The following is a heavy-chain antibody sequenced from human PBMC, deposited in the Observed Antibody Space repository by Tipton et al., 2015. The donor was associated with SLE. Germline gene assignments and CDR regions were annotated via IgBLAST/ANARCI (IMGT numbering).Heavy chain of an antibody. CDR1: GYTFTSYY. Sequence: QSGPEVKKPGASVKVSCKASGYTFTSYYMHWVRQAPGQGLEWMGIINPSGGSTSYAQKFQGRVTMTRDTSTSTVYMELSSLRSEDTAVYYCARDLYYYGSGSYPSGYWGQGTLVTVSS. CDR3: ARDLYYYGSGSYPSGY. D-gene: IGHD3-10*01. V-gene: IGHV1-46*01. J-gene: IGHJ4*02. CDR2: INPSGGST.